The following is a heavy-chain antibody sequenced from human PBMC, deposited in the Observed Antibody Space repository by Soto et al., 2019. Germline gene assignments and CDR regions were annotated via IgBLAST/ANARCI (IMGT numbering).Heavy chain of an antibody. Sequence: PSDTLSLTCAVYCGSFSGYYWSWIRQPPGKGLEWIGYIYDSVTTNYNSSLESRLTISVDTSKNLFSLRLSSVTAADTAVYYCAGADSGNYYHGFQMWGQGKMVTVSS. V-gene: IGHV4-59*01. D-gene: IGHD1-26*01. CDR3: AGADSGNYYHGFQM. J-gene: IGHJ3*02. CDR2: IYDSVTT. CDR1: CGSFSGYY.